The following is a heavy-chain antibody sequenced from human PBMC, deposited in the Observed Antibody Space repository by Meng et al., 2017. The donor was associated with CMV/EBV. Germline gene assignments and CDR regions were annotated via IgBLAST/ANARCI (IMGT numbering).Heavy chain of an antibody. CDR3: ARGGGSYPNWFDP. D-gene: IGHD1-26*01. V-gene: IGHV3-21*01. Sequence: RLSCAASGFTFSSYSMNWVRQAPGKGLEWVSSISSSSSYIYYADSVKGRFTISRDNAKNSLYLQMNSLRAEDTAVYYCARGGGSYPNWFDPWGQGTLVTV. CDR1: GFTFSSYS. J-gene: IGHJ5*02. CDR2: ISSSSSYI.